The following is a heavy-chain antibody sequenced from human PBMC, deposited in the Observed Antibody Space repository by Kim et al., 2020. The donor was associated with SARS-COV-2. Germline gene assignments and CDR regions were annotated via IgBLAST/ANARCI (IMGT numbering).Heavy chain of an antibody. CDR1: GGTFSSYT. CDR2: IIPIFGTA. CDR3: AIDTKPSIVGTATCFVY. V-gene: IGHV1-69*13. D-gene: IGHD1-26*01. Sequence: SVKVSCKASGGTFSSYTISWVRQAPGQGLQWIGGIIPIFGTANYAQKFQDRVTITADESTSTAYMDLSSLRSEDTAVYYCAIDTKPSIVGTATCFVYWGQGTLVTVSS. J-gene: IGHJ4*02.